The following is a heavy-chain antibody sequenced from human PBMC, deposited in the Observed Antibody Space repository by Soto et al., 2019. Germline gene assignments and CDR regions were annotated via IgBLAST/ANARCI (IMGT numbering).Heavy chain of an antibody. Sequence: GGFLRISCAASWFTFCRYSMSWVRPAPGKGLVLVSGISGSGDSTYYADSVKGRFTISRDNSKNTLYLQMNSLRVEDTALYYCAKDRWPAGTNYFDYWGQGTLVTVSS. CDR3: AKDRWPAGTNYFDY. V-gene: IGHV3-23*01. J-gene: IGHJ4*02. D-gene: IGHD6-13*01. CDR2: ISGSGDST. CDR1: WFTFCRYS.